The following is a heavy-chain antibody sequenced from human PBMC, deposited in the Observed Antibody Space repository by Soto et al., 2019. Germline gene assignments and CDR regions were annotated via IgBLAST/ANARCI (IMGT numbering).Heavy chain of an antibody. CDR2: IRSKVNTYAT. J-gene: IGHJ4*02. CDR3: TRRRDWTAMDPLDY. V-gene: IGHV3-73*02. CDR1: GFTFSDSA. D-gene: IGHD5-18*01. Sequence: EVQLVESGGGLVQPGGSLKLSCVASGFTFSDSAMHWVRQASGKGLEWVGRIRSKVNTYATAYAAPVKGRFTISRDDSMNTAYLKMNSLKTEDTAVYYCTRRRDWTAMDPLDYWGQGTLVTVSS.